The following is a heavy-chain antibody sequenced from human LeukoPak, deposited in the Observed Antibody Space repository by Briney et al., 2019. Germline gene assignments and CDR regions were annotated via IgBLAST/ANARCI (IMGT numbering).Heavy chain of an antibody. J-gene: IGHJ6*03. D-gene: IGHD2-21*02. CDR2: IIPIFGTA. Sequence: GASVKVSCKASGGTFISYAISWVRQAPGQGLEWMGGIIPIFGTANYAQKFQGRVTITADESTSTAYMELSSLRSEDTAVYYCATSPPGYCGGDCYAYYYYYYMDVWGKGTTVTISS. CDR1: GGTFISYA. CDR3: ATSPPGYCGGDCYAYYYYYYMDV. V-gene: IGHV1-69*13.